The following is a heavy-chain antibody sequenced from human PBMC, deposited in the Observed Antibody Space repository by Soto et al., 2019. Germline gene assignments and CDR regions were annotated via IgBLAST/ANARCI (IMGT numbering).Heavy chain of an antibody. CDR3: ARGSSGWDLYYYYGMDV. CDR2: IWYDGSNK. D-gene: IGHD6-19*01. Sequence: VGSLRLSCAASGFTFSSYGMHWVRQAPGKGLEWVAVIWYDGSNKYYADSVKGRFTISRDNSKNTLYLQMNSLRAEDTAVYYCARGSSGWDLYYYYGMDVWGQGTTVTVSS. CDR1: GFTFSSYG. J-gene: IGHJ6*02. V-gene: IGHV3-33*01.